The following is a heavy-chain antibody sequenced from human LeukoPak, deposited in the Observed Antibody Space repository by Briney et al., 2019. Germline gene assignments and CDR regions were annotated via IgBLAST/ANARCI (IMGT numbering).Heavy chain of an antibody. Sequence: SETLSLACTVVGGFISSGGYCWSWIRQHPLKGLEWFGYIYYNKSTSYNPYLKSRVTILVDTSKTQFSLKLSSVTAADTAVYYCARESRIAAAFGELYDMDAWGQGTMVTVSS. D-gene: IGHD6-13*01. CDR2: IYYNKST. CDR3: ARESRIAAAFGELYDMDA. V-gene: IGHV4-31*03. CDR1: GGFISSGGYC. J-gene: IGHJ6*02.